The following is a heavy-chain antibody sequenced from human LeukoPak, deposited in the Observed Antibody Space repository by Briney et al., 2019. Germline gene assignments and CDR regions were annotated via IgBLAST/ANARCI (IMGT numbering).Heavy chain of an antibody. CDR3: ARVRGVGATAFDI. V-gene: IGHV1-2*02. Sequence: ASVKVSCKASGYTFTGCYMHWVRQAPGQGLEWMGWINPNSGGTNYAQKFQGRVTMTRDTSISTAYMELSRLRSDDTAVYYCARVRGVGATAFDIWGQGTVVTVSS. CDR2: INPNSGGT. J-gene: IGHJ3*02. CDR1: GYTFTGCY. D-gene: IGHD1-26*01.